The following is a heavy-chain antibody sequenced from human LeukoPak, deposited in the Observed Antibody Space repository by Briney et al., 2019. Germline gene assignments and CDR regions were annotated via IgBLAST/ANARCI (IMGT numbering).Heavy chain of an antibody. D-gene: IGHD3-22*01. Sequence: PSETLSLTCTVSGGSISSYYWSWIRQPPGKGLEWIGYIYYSGSTNYNPSLKSRVTISVDTSKNQFSLKLSSVTAADTAVYYCARVLIYYDSSGSYDYWGQGTLVTVSS. CDR1: GGSISSYY. CDR2: IYYSGST. V-gene: IGHV4-59*08. J-gene: IGHJ4*02. CDR3: ARVLIYYDSSGSYDY.